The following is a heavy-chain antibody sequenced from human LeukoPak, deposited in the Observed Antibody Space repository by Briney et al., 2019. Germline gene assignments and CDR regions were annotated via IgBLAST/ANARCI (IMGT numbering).Heavy chain of an antibody. D-gene: IGHD1-26*01. CDR2: ISDSGVDT. J-gene: IGHJ5*02. V-gene: IGHV3-23*01. CDR3: AKEAERLGKGVFDP. CDR1: GFIFDNYA. Sequence: PGGSLRLSCAASGFIFDNYAMSWVRQAPGKGLEWVSAISDSGVDTDYADSVKGRLTISRENSKNTLSLQMSSLRAEDTAVYYCAKEAERLGKGVFDPWGQGTLVTVSS.